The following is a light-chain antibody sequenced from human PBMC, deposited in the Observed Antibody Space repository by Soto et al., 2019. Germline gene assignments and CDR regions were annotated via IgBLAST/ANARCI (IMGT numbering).Light chain of an antibody. V-gene: IGKV1-27*01. Sequence: DIQMTQSPSSLSASVGDRVTITCRASQGISNYLGWYQQKPGKVPKLLIYDASTLESGVPSRFSGSGSGTEFPLTISSLQPEDVATYYCQKYNSAPWTFGQGTKV. CDR1: QGISNY. CDR3: QKYNSAPWT. CDR2: DAS. J-gene: IGKJ1*01.